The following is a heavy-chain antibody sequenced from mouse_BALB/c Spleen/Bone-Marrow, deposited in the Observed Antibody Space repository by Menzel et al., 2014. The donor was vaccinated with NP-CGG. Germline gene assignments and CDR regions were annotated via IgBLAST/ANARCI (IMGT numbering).Heavy chain of an antibody. J-gene: IGHJ3*01. V-gene: IGHV1-18*01. CDR3: ARRDYYDYAWFAY. CDR1: GYSFTGYT. Sequence: VVESGASMKISCKAYGYSFTGYTMNWVKQSHGKNLEWIGLINPYNGGTTYNQKFKGKATLTVDESSSTAYMELLSLTSEDSAVYYCARRDYYDYAWFAYWGQGTLVTVSA. D-gene: IGHD2-4*01. CDR2: INPYNGGT.